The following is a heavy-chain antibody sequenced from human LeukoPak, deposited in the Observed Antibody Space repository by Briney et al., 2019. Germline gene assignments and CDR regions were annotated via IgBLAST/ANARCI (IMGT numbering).Heavy chain of an antibody. V-gene: IGHV3-21*01. D-gene: IGHD4-23*01. CDR2: ISSSSSYI. J-gene: IGHJ4*02. CDR3: ARDADYGGLVQY. CDR1: GFTFSSYS. Sequence: GGSLRLSCAASGFTFSSYSMNWVRQAPGKGLEWFSSISSSSSYIYYADSVKGRFTISRDNAKNSLYLQMNSLRAEDTAVYYCARDADYGGLVQYWGQGTLVTVSS.